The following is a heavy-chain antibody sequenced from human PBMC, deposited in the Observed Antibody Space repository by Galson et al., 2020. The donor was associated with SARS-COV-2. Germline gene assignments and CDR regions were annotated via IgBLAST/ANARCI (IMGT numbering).Heavy chain of an antibody. CDR1: GFTFSSYS. J-gene: IGHJ4*02. V-gene: IGHV3-21*01. CDR2: ISSSSSYI. CDR3: ARDRGDYYFDY. Sequence: GGSLRLSCAASGFTFSSYSMNWVRQAPGKGLEWVSSISSSSSYIYYADSVKGRFTISRDNAKNSLYLQMNSLRAEDTAVYYCARDRGDYYFDYWGQGTLVTVAS. D-gene: IGHD2-21*02.